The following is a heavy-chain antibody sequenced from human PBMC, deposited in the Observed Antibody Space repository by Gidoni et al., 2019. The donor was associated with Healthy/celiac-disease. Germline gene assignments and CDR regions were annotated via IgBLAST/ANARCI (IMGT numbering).Heavy chain of an antibody. Sequence: EVQLLESGGGLVQPGGSLRLSCAASGFTFSSSAMRWVRQAPGKGLEWVSAISGSGGSTYYADSVKGRFTISRDNSKNTLYLQMNSLRAEDTAVYYCAKDPGYGDYVGYYYYGMDVWGQGTTVTVSS. CDR2: ISGSGGST. D-gene: IGHD4-17*01. V-gene: IGHV3-23*01. J-gene: IGHJ6*02. CDR3: AKDPGYGDYVGYYYYGMDV. CDR1: GFTFSSSA.